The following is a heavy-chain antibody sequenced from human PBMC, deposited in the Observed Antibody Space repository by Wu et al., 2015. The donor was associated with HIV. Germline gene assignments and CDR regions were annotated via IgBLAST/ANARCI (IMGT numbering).Heavy chain of an antibody. J-gene: IGHJ3*02. CDR3: ARDFVGSYVAFDI. CDR1: GGSFSTYG. Sequence: QVQLVQSGAELKKPGSSVKVSCKVSGGSFSTYGVNWVRQAPGQGLEWMGRIVPIFDTTHYAPKFQGKVMITVDEATTTAYMELSSLRSEDTAVYYCARDFVGSYVAFDIWGQGTMVTVSS. D-gene: IGHD1-26*01. CDR2: IVPIFDTT. V-gene: IGHV1-69*13.